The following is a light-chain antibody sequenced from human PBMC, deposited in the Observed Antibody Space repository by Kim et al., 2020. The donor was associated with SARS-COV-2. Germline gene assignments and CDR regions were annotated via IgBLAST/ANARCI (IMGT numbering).Light chain of an antibody. V-gene: IGKV1-39*01. Sequence: DIQMTQSPSSLSASVGDRVTITCRASQSISSYLNWYQQKLGKGPKLLIYAASSLQSGVPSRFSGSGSGADFTLTISSLQPEDFATYYCQQSYSTPWTFGQGTKVDIK. CDR1: QSISSY. CDR2: AAS. CDR3: QQSYSTPWT. J-gene: IGKJ1*01.